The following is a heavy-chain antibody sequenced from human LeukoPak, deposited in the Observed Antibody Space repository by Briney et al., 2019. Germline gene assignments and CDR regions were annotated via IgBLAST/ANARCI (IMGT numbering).Heavy chain of an antibody. V-gene: IGHV4-34*01. J-gene: IGHJ6*03. D-gene: IGHD5-18*01. CDR1: GGSFSGYY. Sequence: MPSETLSLNCAVYGGSFSGYYWSWIRQPPGKGLEWIGEINHSGSTYYNPSLKSRVTISVDTSKNQFSLKLSSVTAADTAVYYCARSTAMVIYYYYYYYMDVWGKGTTVTVSS. CDR3: ARSTAMVIYYYYYYYMDV. CDR2: INHSGST.